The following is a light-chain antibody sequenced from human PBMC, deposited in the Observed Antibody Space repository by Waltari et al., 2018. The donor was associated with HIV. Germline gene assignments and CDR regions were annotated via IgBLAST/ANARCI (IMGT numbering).Light chain of an antibody. CDR3: TSSAGINKVV. Sequence: PGQSITISCTGAGSAFVNYNTVSWYQQHPGLSPKLICYDVVHRGSGVSSHFSSSSSANTASLSILELQPEDEAEYYCTSSAGINKVVVGPGTKVTVL. J-gene: IGLJ1*01. CDR2: DVV. CDR1: GSAFVNYNT. V-gene: IGLV2-14*03.